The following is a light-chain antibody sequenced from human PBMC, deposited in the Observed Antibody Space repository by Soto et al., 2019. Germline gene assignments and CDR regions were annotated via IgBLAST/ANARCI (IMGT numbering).Light chain of an antibody. Sequence: QSALTQPASVSGSPGQSITISCTGTRSDIGAYNYVSWFQQNPGKAPKCMIYDVYSRPSGVSHRFSGSKSANTASLTISGLQAEDEAVYYCTSYTTTNTLALGGGTKLTVL. CDR3: TSYTTTNTLA. CDR1: RSDIGAYNY. CDR2: DVY. J-gene: IGLJ2*01. V-gene: IGLV2-14*01.